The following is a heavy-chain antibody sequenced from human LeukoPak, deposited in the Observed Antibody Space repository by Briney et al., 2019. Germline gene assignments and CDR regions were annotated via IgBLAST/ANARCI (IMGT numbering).Heavy chain of an antibody. V-gene: IGHV3-33*06. D-gene: IGHD1-14*01. CDR2: IWNDGSNK. CDR1: GFTFSSYG. CDR3: AKDPCAGSPKSCYYYYMDV. Sequence: GRSLRLSCAASGFTFSSYGMHWVRQAPGKGLEWVAVIWNDGSNKYYADSVKGRFTISRDNSKNTLYLQMNSLRAEDTAVYYCAKDPCAGSPKSCYYYYMDVWGKGTTVTVSS. J-gene: IGHJ6*03.